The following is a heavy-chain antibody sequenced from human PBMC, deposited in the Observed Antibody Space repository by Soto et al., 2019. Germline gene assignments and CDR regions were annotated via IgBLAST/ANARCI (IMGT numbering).Heavy chain of an antibody. J-gene: IGHJ4*02. CDR1: GGSISSSSYY. D-gene: IGHD2-21*02. V-gene: IGHV4-39*01. CDR2: IYYSGST. Sequence: SDTLSLTCTVSGGSISSSSYYWGWIRQPPGKGLEWIGSIYYSGSTYYNPSLKSRVTISVDTSKNQFFLKLSSVTAADTAVYYCERSGIVVVTAIDYWGQGTLVTVSS. CDR3: ERSGIVVVTAIDY.